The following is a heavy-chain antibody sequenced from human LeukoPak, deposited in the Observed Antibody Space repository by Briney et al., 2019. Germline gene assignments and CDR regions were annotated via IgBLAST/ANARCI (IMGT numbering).Heavy chain of an antibody. Sequence: ASVKVSCKASGYTFTRYYMHWVRQAPGQGLEWMGMFNPSGGSTDYAQKFQGRVTMTRDTSTSTVYMELSSLKSDDTAVYYCARDIFFQGDYWGQGTLVTVSS. CDR1: GYTFTRYY. CDR3: ARDIFFQGDY. CDR2: FNPSGGST. V-gene: IGHV1-46*01. J-gene: IGHJ4*02.